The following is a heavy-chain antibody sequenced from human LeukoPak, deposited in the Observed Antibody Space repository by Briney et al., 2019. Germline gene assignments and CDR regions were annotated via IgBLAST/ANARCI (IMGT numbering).Heavy chain of an antibody. CDR2: ISSSSSYI. V-gene: IGHV3-21*01. J-gene: IGHJ4*02. CDR3: ARDGTEWLRYFDY. CDR1: GFTFSSYS. Sequence: GGSLILSCAASGFTFSSYSMNWFRHDPGRGLEWVSSISSSSSYIYYADSVKGRFTISRDNAKNSLYLQMNSMRAEDTAVYYCARDGTEWLRYFDYWGQGTLVTVSS. D-gene: IGHD5-12*01.